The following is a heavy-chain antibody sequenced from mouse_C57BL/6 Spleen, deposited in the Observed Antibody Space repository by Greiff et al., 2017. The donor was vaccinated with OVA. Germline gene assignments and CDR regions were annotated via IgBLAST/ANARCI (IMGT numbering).Heavy chain of an antibody. CDR3: ARLYYYGSSYAMDY. CDR1: GYTFTSYW. CDR2: IDPSDSYT. D-gene: IGHD1-1*01. Sequence: QVQLQQPGAELVMPGASVKLSCKASGYTFTSYWMHWVKQRPGQGLEWIGEIDPSDSYTNYNQKFKGKSTLTVDKSSSTAYMQLSSLTSEDSAVYYCARLYYYGSSYAMDYWGQGTSVTVSS. J-gene: IGHJ4*01. V-gene: IGHV1-69*01.